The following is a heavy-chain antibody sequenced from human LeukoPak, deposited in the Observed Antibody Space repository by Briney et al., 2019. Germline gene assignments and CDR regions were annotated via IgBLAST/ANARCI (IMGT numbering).Heavy chain of an antibody. Sequence: PGGSLRLSCAASGFTFTSYSMNWVRQAPGKGLEWVGFIRSKAYGGTTEYAASVKGRFTISRDDSKSIAYLQMNSLKTEDTAVYYCTRGYSSSWYPVSWGQGTLVTVSS. CDR2: IRSKAYGGTT. D-gene: IGHD6-13*01. V-gene: IGHV3-49*04. CDR1: GFTFTSYS. CDR3: TRGYSSSWYPVS. J-gene: IGHJ5*02.